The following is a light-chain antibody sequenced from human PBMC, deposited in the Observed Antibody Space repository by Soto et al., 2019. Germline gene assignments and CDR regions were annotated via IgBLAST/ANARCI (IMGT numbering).Light chain of an antibody. J-gene: IGKJ3*01. Sequence: IVLTQSPGTLSLSPGERATLSCRASQSISSSYLAWYQQKPGQAPRLLIYGASSRATGIPDRFSGSGSETDFTLTISRLEPEDFAVYYCQQYGSSALFTFGPGTKVDIK. CDR3: QQYGSSALFT. CDR1: QSISSSY. V-gene: IGKV3-20*01. CDR2: GAS.